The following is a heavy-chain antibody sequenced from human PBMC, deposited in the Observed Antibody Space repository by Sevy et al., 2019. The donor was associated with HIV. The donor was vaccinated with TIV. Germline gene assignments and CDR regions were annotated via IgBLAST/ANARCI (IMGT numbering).Heavy chain of an antibody. V-gene: IGHV3-33*01. D-gene: IGHD3-3*01. J-gene: IGHJ4*02. Sequence: VGSLRLSCAASGFTFSSYAIHWVRQAPGKGLEWVAVIWYDGTNEYYADSVKGRFTISRDNSKNTQYLQMNSLRAEDTAVYYCAREGLLEWLFSFDYWGQGTLVTVSS. CDR2: IWYDGTNE. CDR3: AREGLLEWLFSFDY. CDR1: GFTFSSYA.